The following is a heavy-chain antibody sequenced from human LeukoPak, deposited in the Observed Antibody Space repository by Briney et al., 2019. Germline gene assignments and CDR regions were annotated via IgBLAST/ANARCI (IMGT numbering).Heavy chain of an antibody. J-gene: IGHJ4*02. CDR2: ISAYNGNT. Sequence: ASVKVSRKASGYTFSSYGISWVRQAPGQGLEWMGWISAYNGNTNYAQKLQGRVTMTTDTSTSTAYMELRSLRSDDTAVYYCARDYYDSSGYYRGGDYFDYWGQGTLVTVSS. CDR3: ARDYYDSSGYYRGGDYFDY. V-gene: IGHV1-18*01. CDR1: GYTFSSYG. D-gene: IGHD3-22*01.